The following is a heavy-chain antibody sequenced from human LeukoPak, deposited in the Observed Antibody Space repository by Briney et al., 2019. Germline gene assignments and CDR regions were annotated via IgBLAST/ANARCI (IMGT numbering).Heavy chain of an antibody. V-gene: IGHV3-23*01. Sequence: GGSLRLSCAASGFTFTNYVMTWVRQAPGKGLEWVSAISGSGGSTYYADSVKGRFTVSRDNSKNTVYLQMNSLRAEDTAVYYCARDKHYYDSSNYVWGQGTLVTVSS. CDR3: ARDKHYYDSSNYV. D-gene: IGHD3-22*01. J-gene: IGHJ4*02. CDR2: ISGSGGST. CDR1: GFTFTNYV.